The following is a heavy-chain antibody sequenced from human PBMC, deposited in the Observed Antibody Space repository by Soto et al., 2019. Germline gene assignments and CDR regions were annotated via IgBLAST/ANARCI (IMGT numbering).Heavy chain of an antibody. V-gene: IGHV4-59*01. Sequence: SETLSLTCTVSGGSIISYYWSWIRRPPGKGLEWIGNNYYSGSTNYNPSLKSRVTISIDTSKNHFFLKLNFVTASDTAVYYCAVSTGWSQYYFDFWGQGALVTVSS. D-gene: IGHD6-19*01. J-gene: IGHJ4*02. CDR3: AVSTGWSQYYFDF. CDR2: NYYSGST. CDR1: GGSIISYY.